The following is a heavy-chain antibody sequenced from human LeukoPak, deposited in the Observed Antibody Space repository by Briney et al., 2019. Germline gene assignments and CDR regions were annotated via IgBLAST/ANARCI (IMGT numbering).Heavy chain of an antibody. CDR1: GGSFSGYY. CDR3: ATSGWYLLPGVY. CDR2: INHSGST. Sequence: PSETLSLTCAVYGGSFSGYYWSWIRQPPGKGLEWIGEINHSGSTNYNPSLKSRVTISVDTSKNQFSLKLSSVTAADTAVYYCATSGWYLLPGVYWGQGTLVTVSS. V-gene: IGHV4-34*01. D-gene: IGHD6-19*01. J-gene: IGHJ4*02.